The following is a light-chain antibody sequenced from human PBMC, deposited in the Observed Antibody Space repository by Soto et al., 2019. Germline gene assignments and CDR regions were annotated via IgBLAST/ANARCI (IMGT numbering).Light chain of an antibody. J-gene: IGLJ3*02. CDR2: EVN. CDR1: SSDVGGYKY. CDR3: SSYTTISTLV. Sequence: QSVLTQPASVSGSPGQSITLTCTGTSSDVGGYKYVAWYRQYPGKAPQLLISEVNDRPSVVSNRFSVSKSGNTASLTISGLQAEDEAAYYCSSYTTISTLVFGRGTKLTVL. V-gene: IGLV2-14*01.